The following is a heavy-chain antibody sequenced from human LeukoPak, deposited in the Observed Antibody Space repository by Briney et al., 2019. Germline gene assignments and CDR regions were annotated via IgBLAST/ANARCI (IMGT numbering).Heavy chain of an antibody. CDR2: ISAYNGNT. V-gene: IGHV1-18*01. Sequence: ASVKVSCKASGYTFTSYGNSWVRQAPGQGLEWMGWISAYNGNTNYAQKLQGRVTMTTDTSTSTAYMELRSLRSDDTAVYYCARDGASIFGVVITFDYWGQGTLVTVSS. CDR1: GYTFTSYG. CDR3: ARDGASIFGVVITFDY. D-gene: IGHD3-3*01. J-gene: IGHJ4*02.